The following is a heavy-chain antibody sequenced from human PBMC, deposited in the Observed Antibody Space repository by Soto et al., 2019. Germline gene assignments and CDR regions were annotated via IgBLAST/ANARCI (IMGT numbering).Heavy chain of an antibody. CDR1: GGSISSGGYY. J-gene: IGHJ5*02. D-gene: IGHD5-18*01. V-gene: IGHV4-31*03. CDR2: IYYSGRT. CDR3: ARMDTAMALGWFDP. Sequence: QVQLQESGPGLVKPSQTLSLTCTVSGGSISSGGYYWSWIRQHPGKGLEWIGYIYYSGRTYYNPSLKSRVTIAVDTSKNQFSLKLSSVTAADTAVYYCARMDTAMALGWFDPWGQGTLVTVSS.